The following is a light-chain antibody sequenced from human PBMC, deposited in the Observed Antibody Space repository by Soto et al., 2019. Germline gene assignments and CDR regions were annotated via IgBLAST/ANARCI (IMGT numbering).Light chain of an antibody. CDR1: SSNIGTDT. CDR3: AAWDDSLNGWV. J-gene: IGLJ3*02. Sequence: QSVLTQPPSASGTPGQRVTISCSGSSSNIGTDTVNWYQQFSGTAPKLLIYSNNQRPSGVPDRFSGSKSGTSASLAISGLQSEDEADYYCAAWDDSLNGWVFGGGTKLTVL. V-gene: IGLV1-44*01. CDR2: SNN.